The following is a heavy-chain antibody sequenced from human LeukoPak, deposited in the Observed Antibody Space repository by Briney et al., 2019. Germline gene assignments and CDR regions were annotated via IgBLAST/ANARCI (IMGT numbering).Heavy chain of an antibody. CDR3: ARSLWELPRGYYYYYMDV. J-gene: IGHJ6*03. Sequence: SETLSLTCTVSGGSISSGSYYWGWIRQPPGKGLEWIGSIYYSGSTYYNPSLKSRVTISVDTSKNQFSLKLSSVTAADTAVYYCARSLWELPRGYYYYYMDVWGKGTTVTISS. V-gene: IGHV4-39*01. CDR2: IYYSGST. CDR1: GGSISSGSYY. D-gene: IGHD1-26*01.